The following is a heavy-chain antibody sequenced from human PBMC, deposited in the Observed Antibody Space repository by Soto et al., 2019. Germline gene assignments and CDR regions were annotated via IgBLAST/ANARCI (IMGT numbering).Heavy chain of an antibody. CDR2: IRGGGSNI. D-gene: IGHD3-10*01. J-gene: IGHJ4*02. Sequence: GGSLRLSCVASGFPFSSYAMSWVRQAPGKGLEWVSGIRGGGSNISYADSVKGRFTISRDKSKNTLLLQMNSLGAEDAAVYYYAKESNKCGSSVRGRYFDYWGQGIGVTVSS. CDR3: AKESNKCGSSVRGRYFDY. V-gene: IGHV3-23*01. CDR1: GFPFSSYA.